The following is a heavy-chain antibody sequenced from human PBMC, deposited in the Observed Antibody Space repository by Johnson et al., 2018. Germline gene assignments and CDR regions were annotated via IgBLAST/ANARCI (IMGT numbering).Heavy chain of an antibody. D-gene: IGHD3-16*02. V-gene: IGHV3-30-3*02. Sequence: QVQLVQSGGGVVQPGRSXRLSCAASGFTFSSYAMHWVRQAPGKGLEWVAVISYAGSNKYYADSVKGRFTISRDNSKITLYLQMNSLRAEATAVYYCAKPPWFRLSGAFDIWGQGTMVTVSS. CDR3: AKPPWFRLSGAFDI. J-gene: IGHJ3*02. CDR1: GFTFSSYA. CDR2: ISYAGSNK.